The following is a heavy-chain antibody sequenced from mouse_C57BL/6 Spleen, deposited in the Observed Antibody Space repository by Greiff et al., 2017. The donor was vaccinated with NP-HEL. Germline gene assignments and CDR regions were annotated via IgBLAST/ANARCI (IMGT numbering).Heavy chain of an antibody. CDR3: VGETAQATLAY. D-gene: IGHD3-2*02. Sequence: EVQGVESGGGLVQPKGSLKLSCAASGFTFNTYAMHWVRQAPGKGLEWVARIRSKRSNYATYYADSVKDRFTISRDESQSMLYLQMNNLKTEDTAMYYCVGETAQATLAYWGQGTLVTVSA. V-gene: IGHV10-3*01. CDR2: IRSKRSNYAT. CDR1: GFTFNTYA. J-gene: IGHJ3*01.